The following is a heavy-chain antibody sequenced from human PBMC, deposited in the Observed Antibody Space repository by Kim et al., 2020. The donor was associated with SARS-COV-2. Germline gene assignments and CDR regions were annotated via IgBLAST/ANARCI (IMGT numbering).Heavy chain of an antibody. CDR1: GFTFSSYG. V-gene: IGHV3-33*05. D-gene: IGHD6-13*01. Sequence: GGSLRLSCAASGFTFSSYGMHWVRQAPGKGLEWVAVISYDGSNKYYADSVKGRLTISRDNSKNTLYLQMNSLRAEDTAVYYCARGGSSRRYFQHWGQGTLVTVSS. CDR2: ISYDGSNK. J-gene: IGHJ1*01. CDR3: ARGGSSRRYFQH.